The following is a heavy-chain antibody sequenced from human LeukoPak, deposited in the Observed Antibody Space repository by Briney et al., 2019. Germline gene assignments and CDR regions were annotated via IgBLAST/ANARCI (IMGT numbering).Heavy chain of an antibody. D-gene: IGHD6-13*01. CDR1: GGSIRPYY. V-gene: IGHV4-59*08. Sequence: SETLSLTCTVSGGSIRPYYWTWIRQPPGKGLEWIGYIYHSGGTNYNPSLKSRVTISVDTSKNQFSLKLSPVTAADTAVYYCARFQGSSSRGGGFDSWGQGTLVTVSS. CDR2: IYHSGGT. J-gene: IGHJ5*01. CDR3: ARFQGSSSRGGGFDS.